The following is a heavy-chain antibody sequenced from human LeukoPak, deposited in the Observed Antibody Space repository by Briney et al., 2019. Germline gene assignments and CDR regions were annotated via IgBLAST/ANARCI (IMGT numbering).Heavy chain of an antibody. CDR2: ISASGGST. D-gene: IGHD1-26*01. CDR3: AKDQRWESPHYLDS. V-gene: IGHV3-23*01. CDR1: NGSISHYY. J-gene: IGHJ4*02. Sequence: ETLSLTCTVSNGSISHYYWSWVRQVPGKGLEWVSGISASGGSTNYADSVRGRFTISRDNSKNTLYVQMNSLRDEDTALYYCAKDQRWESPHYLDSWGQGTLVTVSS.